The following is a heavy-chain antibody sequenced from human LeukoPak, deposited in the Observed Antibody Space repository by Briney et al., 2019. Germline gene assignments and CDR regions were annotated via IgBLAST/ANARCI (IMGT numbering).Heavy chain of an antibody. V-gene: IGHV4-39*07. CDR2: IYYSGST. CDR1: GGSISSSSYY. J-gene: IGHJ4*02. CDR3: ARDRIAAAGPFDY. Sequence: SETLSLTCTVSGGSISSSSYYWGWIRQPPGKGLEWIGSIYYSGSTYYNPSLKSRVTISVDTSKNQFSLKLSSVTAADTAVYYCARDRIAAAGPFDYRGQGTLVTVSS. D-gene: IGHD6-13*01.